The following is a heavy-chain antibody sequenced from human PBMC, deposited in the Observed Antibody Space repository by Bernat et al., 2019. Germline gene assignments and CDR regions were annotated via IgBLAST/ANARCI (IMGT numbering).Heavy chain of an antibody. CDR3: ARVQHYYDSSGYYDY. CDR1: GGSISSYY. CDR2: IYYSGST. J-gene: IGHJ4*02. D-gene: IGHD3-22*01. V-gene: IGHV4-59*08. Sequence: QVQLQESGPGLVKPSETLSLTCTVSGGSISSYYWSWIRQPPGKGLERIGYIYYSGSTNYNPSLKSRVTISVDTSKNQFSLKLSSVTAADTAVYYCARVQHYYDSSGYYDYWGQGTLVTVSS.